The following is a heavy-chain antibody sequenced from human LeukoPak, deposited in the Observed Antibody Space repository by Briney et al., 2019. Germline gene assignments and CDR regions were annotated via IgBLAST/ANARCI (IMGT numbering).Heavy chain of an antibody. V-gene: IGHV4-59*01. Sequence: SETLSLTCTVSGGSISSYYWSWIRQPPGKGLEWIGYIYYSGSTNYNPSLKSRVTISVDTSKNQFSLKLSSVTAADTAVYYCARAVVFVVVPAAIGWFDPWGQGTLVTVSS. D-gene: IGHD2-2*01. CDR1: GGSISSYY. CDR2: IYYSGST. J-gene: IGHJ5*02. CDR3: ARAVVFVVVPAAIGWFDP.